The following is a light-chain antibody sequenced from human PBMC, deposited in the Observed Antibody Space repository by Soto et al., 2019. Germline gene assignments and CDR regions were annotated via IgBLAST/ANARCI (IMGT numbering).Light chain of an antibody. Sequence: EIGLTQSPGTLSLTPGERATLSCRASQSVDSSYLAWYHQRPGQAPRLLIYDASNRATGIPDRFSGSGSGTDFTLTISRLEPEDFAVYYCQQYGNSRGTFGQGTKVDIK. CDR2: DAS. V-gene: IGKV3-20*01. J-gene: IGKJ1*01. CDR1: QSVDSSY. CDR3: QQYGNSRGT.